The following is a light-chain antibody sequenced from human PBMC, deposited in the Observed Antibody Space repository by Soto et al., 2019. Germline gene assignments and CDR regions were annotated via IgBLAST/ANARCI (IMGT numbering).Light chain of an antibody. Sequence: DIQMTQSPSSLSASVGDRVTITCRASQGISTYLAWYQQKPGMVPKVLIYGATTLQSGVPSRFSGSGSGTDFTLTISSLQPEDVATYYCQKQNIAPLTFGPGTKVDIK. CDR2: GAT. CDR3: QKQNIAPLT. V-gene: IGKV1-27*01. J-gene: IGKJ3*01. CDR1: QGISTY.